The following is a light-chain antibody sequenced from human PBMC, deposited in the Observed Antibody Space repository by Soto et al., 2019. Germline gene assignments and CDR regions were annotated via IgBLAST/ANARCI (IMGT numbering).Light chain of an antibody. CDR2: WAS. CDR1: QSVLYSSKNKNY. Sequence: DIVMTQSPDSLAVSLGERATINCKSSQSVLYSSKNKNYLAWYQQRPGQPPKLLIYWASTRESGVPDRFRGSGSWTDFTLTITSLQAEDVAVYYCQQYESTPPTFGQGTKLEIK. J-gene: IGKJ2*01. CDR3: QQYESTPPT. V-gene: IGKV4-1*01.